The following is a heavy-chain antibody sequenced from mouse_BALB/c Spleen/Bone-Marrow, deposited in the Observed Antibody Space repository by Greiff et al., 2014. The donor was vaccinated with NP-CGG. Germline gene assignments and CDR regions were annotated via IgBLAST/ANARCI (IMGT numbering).Heavy chain of an antibody. CDR3: TTLARSDLDY. CDR1: GYTFSNYW. J-gene: IGHJ2*01. Sequence: EVKLQESGTVLARPGAAVKMSCKASGYTFSNYWMHWVKQRPGQGLEWIGTIYPGNSDTTYNQKFKGKAKLTAVTSTSTAYMELSSLTNEDSAVYYCTTLARSDLDYWGQGTTLTVSS. V-gene: IGHV1-5*01. CDR2: IYPGNSDT. D-gene: IGHD3-1*01.